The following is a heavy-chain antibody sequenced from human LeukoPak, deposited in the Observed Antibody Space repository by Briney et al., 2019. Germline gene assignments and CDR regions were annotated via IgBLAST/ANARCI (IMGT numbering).Heavy chain of an antibody. Sequence: SETLSLTCAVYGGSFSGYYWSWIRQPPGKGLEWIGEINHSGSTNYNPSLKSRVTISVDTSKNQFSLKLSSVTAADTAVYYCARNLPFDSSGYYTLNFDYWGQGSLVTVSS. CDR3: ARNLPFDSSGYYTLNFDY. CDR2: INHSGST. D-gene: IGHD3-22*01. V-gene: IGHV4-34*01. CDR1: GGSFSGYY. J-gene: IGHJ4*02.